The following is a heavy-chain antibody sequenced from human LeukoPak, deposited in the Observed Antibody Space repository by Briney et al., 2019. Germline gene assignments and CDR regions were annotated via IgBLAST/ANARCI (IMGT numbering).Heavy chain of an antibody. Sequence: ASVKVSCKASGYSFTGHYMHWVRQAPGQGLEWMGWINPKSGGTNYAQKFQGRVTMTRDTSISTAYMDMSSLRSDDTAGYYCAKNLWFWESSDSFYMWGQGTKVADSS. CDR1: GYSFTGHY. CDR2: INPKSGGT. J-gene: IGHJ3*02. D-gene: IGHD3-10*01. V-gene: IGHV1-2*02. CDR3: AKNLWFWESSDSFYM.